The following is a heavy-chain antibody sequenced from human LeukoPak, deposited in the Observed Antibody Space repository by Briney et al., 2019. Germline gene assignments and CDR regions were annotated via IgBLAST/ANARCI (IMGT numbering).Heavy chain of an antibody. J-gene: IGHJ6*02. CDR3: ASPVDSWSRTHYYYYGMDV. D-gene: IGHD6-13*01. CDR2: TIPIFGTA. V-gene: IGHV1-69*13. Sequence: ASVKVSCKASGGTFSSYAISWVRQAPGQGLEWMGGTIPIFGTANYAQKFQGRVTITADESTSTAYMELSSLRSEDTAVYYCASPVDSWSRTHYYYYGMDVWGQGTTVTVSS. CDR1: GGTFSSYA.